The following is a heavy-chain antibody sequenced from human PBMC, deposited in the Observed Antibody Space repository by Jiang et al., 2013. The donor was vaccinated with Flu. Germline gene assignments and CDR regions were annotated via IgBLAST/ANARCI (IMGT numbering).Heavy chain of an antibody. V-gene: IGHV4-59*01. CDR3: ARISKSAAGPLDN. CDR1: GDSIGTYY. Sequence: LLKPSETLSLTCTVSGDSIGTYYWTWIRQPPRGGLEWIGYIYYSGSTYYNPSLTGRVTISVDTSKNQFFLRLRSLTAADTAVYYCARISKSAAGPLDNWGQGTLVTVSS. J-gene: IGHJ4*02. D-gene: IGHD6-13*01. CDR2: IYYSGST.